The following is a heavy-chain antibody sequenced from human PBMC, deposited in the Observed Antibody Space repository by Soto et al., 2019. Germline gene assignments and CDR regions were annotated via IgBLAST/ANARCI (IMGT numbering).Heavy chain of an antibody. CDR3: ARDQDDVLTGWYYFDY. D-gene: IGHD3-9*01. V-gene: IGHV4-30-4*01. CDR1: CGSISSDPYY. Sequence: SETLSLTCTVSCGSISSDPYYWTWIHQSPGKGLEWLGSTYYSGSTYYNPSLKSRLSISIDAAKNQFSLRLNSVTAADTAVYYCARDQDDVLTGWYYFDYWGQGTLVTVSS. CDR2: TYYSGST. J-gene: IGHJ4*02.